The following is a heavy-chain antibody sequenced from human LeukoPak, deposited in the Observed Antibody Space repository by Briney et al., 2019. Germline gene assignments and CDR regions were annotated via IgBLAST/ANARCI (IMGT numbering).Heavy chain of an antibody. CDR1: GFTFSSYA. CDR3: AKLKGAVAGPFDY. D-gene: IGHD6-19*01. CDR2: ISGSGGST. V-gene: IGHV3-23*01. Sequence: AGGSLRLSCAASGFTFSSYAMSWVRQAPGKGLEWVSAISGSGGSTYYADSVKGRFTISRDNSKNTLHLQMNSLRAEDTAVYYCAKLKGAVAGPFDYWGQGTLVTVSS. J-gene: IGHJ4*02.